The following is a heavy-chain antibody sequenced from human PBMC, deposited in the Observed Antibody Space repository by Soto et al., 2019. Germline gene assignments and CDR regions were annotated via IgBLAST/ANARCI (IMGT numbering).Heavy chain of an antibody. D-gene: IGHD3-3*01. CDR3: ARDVGGQWVIFGAFDI. CDR1: GYTFTGYY. V-gene: IGHV1-2*04. CDR2: INPNNGGT. J-gene: IGHJ3*02. Sequence: GASVKVSCKASGYTFTGYYIHWVRQTPGQGLEWMGWINPNNGGTNYAQRFQDWVTMTSDTSISTTYMEVRRLRSDDTAVYYCARDVGGQWVIFGAFDIWGQGTKVTVS.